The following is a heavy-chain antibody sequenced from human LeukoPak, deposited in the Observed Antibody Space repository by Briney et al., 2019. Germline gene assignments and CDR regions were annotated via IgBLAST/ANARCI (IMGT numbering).Heavy chain of an antibody. CDR3: ARGSPGGYYYDSSGYYYS. D-gene: IGHD3-22*01. J-gene: IGHJ5*02. V-gene: IGHV4-59*01. CDR2: IYYSGST. CDR1: GGSISSYY. Sequence: PSETLSLTCTVSGGSISSYYWSWIRQPPGKGLEWIGYIYYSGSTNYNPSLKSRVTISVDTSKNQFSLKLSSVTAADTAVYYCARGSPGGYYYDSSGYYYSWGQGTLVTVSS.